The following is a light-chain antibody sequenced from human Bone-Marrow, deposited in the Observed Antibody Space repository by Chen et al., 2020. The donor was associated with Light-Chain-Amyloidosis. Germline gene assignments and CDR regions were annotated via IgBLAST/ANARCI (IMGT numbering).Light chain of an antibody. J-gene: IGKJ4*01. CDR3: QQYFAPPLT. CDR2: WTS. Sequence: DIVMTQSPDSLAVSLGERAIINCKSSQSIFYSSTNKTYLAWYQQKAGQPPKLLISWTSTRQSGVPDRFRGSGSGTDFTLTISSLQAEDVAVYFCQQYFAPPLTFGGGTKVEIK. CDR1: QSIFYSSTNKTY. V-gene: IGKV4-1*01.